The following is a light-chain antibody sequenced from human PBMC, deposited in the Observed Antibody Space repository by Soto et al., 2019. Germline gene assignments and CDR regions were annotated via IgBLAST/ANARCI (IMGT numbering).Light chain of an antibody. J-gene: IGKJ1*01. V-gene: IGKV3-20*01. Sequence: EIVLTQSPGTLSLSPGERATLSCRASQSVSSIYLAWFQQKPGQAPRLLIYGASSRATGIPDRFSGSGSGTDFSLTISRLTPEDFAVYYCQQYGSSPPWTFGQGTKVEIK. CDR1: QSVSSIY. CDR2: GAS. CDR3: QQYGSSPPWT.